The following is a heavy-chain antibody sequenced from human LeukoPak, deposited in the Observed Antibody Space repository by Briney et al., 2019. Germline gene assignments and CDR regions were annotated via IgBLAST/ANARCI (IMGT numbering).Heavy chain of an antibody. CDR2: ISSNGGST. D-gene: IGHD5-12*01. CDR1: GFTLSSYA. Sequence: PGGSLRLSCAASGFTLSSYAMHWVRQAPGKGLEYVSAISSNGGSTYYANSVKGRFTISRDNSKNTLYLQMGSLRAEDMAVYYCARGRLKGMATTFDYWGQGTLVTVSS. V-gene: IGHV3-64*01. CDR3: ARGRLKGMATTFDY. J-gene: IGHJ4*02.